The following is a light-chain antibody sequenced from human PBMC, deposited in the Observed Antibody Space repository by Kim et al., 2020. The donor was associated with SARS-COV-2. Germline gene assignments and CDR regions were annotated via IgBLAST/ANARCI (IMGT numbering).Light chain of an antibody. CDR1: QSVSIN. J-gene: IGKJ5*01. Sequence: SPGERALLSCRASQSVSINLAWYQQKPGQAPRLLIYGASTRAPGIPARFSGSGSGTEFTLTISTVESEDFALYYCQQYYNWPPITFGQGTRLEIK. CDR3: QQYYNWPPIT. V-gene: IGKV3-15*01. CDR2: GAS.